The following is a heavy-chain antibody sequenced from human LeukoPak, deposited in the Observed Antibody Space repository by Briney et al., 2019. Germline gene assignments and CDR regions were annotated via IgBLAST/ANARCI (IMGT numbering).Heavy chain of an antibody. CDR2: VYTSGNT. CDR3: ARESSRQQYYYGSSGYYYDFDY. D-gene: IGHD3-22*01. J-gene: IGHJ4*02. Sequence: PSETLSLTCTVSGGSISSGSYYWSWIRQPAGEGLEWIGRVYTSGNTNYNPSLKSRVTISVDTSKNQFSLKLNSVTAADTAVYYCARESSRQQYYYGSSGYYYDFDYWGQGTLVTVSS. V-gene: IGHV4-61*02. CDR1: GGSISSGSYY.